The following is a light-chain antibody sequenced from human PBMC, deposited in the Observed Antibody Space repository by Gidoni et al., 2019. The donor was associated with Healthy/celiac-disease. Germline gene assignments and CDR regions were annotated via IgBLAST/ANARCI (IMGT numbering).Light chain of an antibody. V-gene: IGKV2-40*01. Sequence: DIVMTQTPLSLPVTPGEPASISCRSSQSLLDSDDGNTYLDWYLQKPGQSPQLPIYTPPYRASGVPDRFSGSGSGTDFTLKISRVEAEDVGVYYCMQRIEFPCTFGQGTKLEIK. J-gene: IGKJ2*01. CDR2: TPP. CDR3: MQRIEFPCT. CDR1: QSLLDSDDGNTY.